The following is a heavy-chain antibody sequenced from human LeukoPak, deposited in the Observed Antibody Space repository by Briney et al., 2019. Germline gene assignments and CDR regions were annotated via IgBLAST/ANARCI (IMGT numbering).Heavy chain of an antibody. D-gene: IGHD6-13*01. CDR3: ARHFSGAAAPLPFDF. CDR1: GGSIRSYY. Sequence: TASETLSLTCTVSGGSIRSYYWGWIRKPPGEGLEWIGYIYYSGSTEYNPSLKSRVTISVDTSKNPFSLKVTSVTAADTAVYYCARHFSGAAAPLPFDFWGQGTLVTVSS. CDR2: IYYSGST. V-gene: IGHV4-59*08. J-gene: IGHJ4*02.